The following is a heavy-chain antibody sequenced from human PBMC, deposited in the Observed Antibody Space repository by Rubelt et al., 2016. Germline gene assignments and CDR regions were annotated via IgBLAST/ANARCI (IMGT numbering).Heavy chain of an antibody. Sequence: QLQLQESGPGLVKPSETLSLTCSVSGGSISSYYWSWIRQPPGKGLEWIGYIYYSGSANYNPSLKSRVTISVDTAKNQFSLKLSSVTAADTAVYYCVRVEIGVALDYWGRGTRVTVSS. D-gene: IGHD2-8*01. CDR1: GGSISSYY. CDR3: VRVEIGVALDY. J-gene: IGHJ4*02. V-gene: IGHV4-59*01. CDR2: IYYSGSA.